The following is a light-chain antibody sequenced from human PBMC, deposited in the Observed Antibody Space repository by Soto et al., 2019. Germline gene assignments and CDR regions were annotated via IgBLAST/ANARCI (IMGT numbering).Light chain of an antibody. V-gene: IGLV2-11*01. CDR3: WSWTRSATPV. CDR1: ISDVGSYDY. Sequence: QSALIQPPSVTGSLGQSVTISCTGTISDVGSYDYVSWKQHHPGTVPKPMIYNVNSQPSGVPDRFSGSKSGNPASTTISGLQAEDEADYECWSWTRSATPVLGTGTKLTVL. J-gene: IGLJ1*01. CDR2: NVN.